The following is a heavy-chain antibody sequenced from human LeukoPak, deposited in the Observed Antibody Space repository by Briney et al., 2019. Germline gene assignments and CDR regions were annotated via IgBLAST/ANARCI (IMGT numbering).Heavy chain of an antibody. D-gene: IGHD3-3*01. V-gene: IGHV3-30*03. CDR1: GFTFSSYG. CDR3: AREGRSGYYYFDY. CDR2: MSYDGSNK. J-gene: IGHJ4*02. Sequence: GGSLGLSCAASGFTFSSYGMHWVRQAPGKGLEWVAAMSYDGSNKYYADSVKGRFTLSGHNSKNTLYLQMNSLRAEDTALYFCAREGRSGYYYFDYWGQGTLVTVSS.